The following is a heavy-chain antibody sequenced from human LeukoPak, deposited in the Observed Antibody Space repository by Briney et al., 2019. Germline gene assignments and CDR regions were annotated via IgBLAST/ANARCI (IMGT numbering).Heavy chain of an antibody. J-gene: IGHJ3*02. D-gene: IGHD2-15*01. CDR1: GGSINNYY. V-gene: IGHV4-4*07. CDR3: ARGRYCSADICSGGVAFDI. CDR2: IYTRGST. Sequence: SETLSLTCTVSGGSINNYYWSWIRQPAGKGLEWIGRIYTRGSTNYNPSLKSRVTMSVDTSKNQFSLKLSSVTAADTAVYYCARGRYCSADICSGGVAFDIWGQGTMVSVSS.